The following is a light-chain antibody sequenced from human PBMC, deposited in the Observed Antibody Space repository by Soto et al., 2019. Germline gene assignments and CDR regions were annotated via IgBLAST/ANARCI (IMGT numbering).Light chain of an antibody. V-gene: IGLV1-44*01. Sequence: QSVLTQPPSASGTPGQRVTISCSGSSSNIGSNTVNWYQQLPGTAPKLLIYSNNQRPSGVPDRFSGSKSGTSVSLAISGLQSEDVADYYCAAWDDSLNGRDWVFGGGTKLTVL. CDR1: SSNIGSNT. CDR3: AAWDDSLNGRDWV. CDR2: SNN. J-gene: IGLJ3*02.